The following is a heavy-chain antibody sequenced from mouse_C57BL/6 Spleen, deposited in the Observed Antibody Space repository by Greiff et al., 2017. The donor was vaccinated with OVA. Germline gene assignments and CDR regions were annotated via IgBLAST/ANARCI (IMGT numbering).Heavy chain of an antibody. J-gene: IGHJ4*01. CDR2: ISYDGSN. D-gene: IGHD2-2*01. V-gene: IGHV3-6*01. CDR1: GYSITSGYY. CDR3: AKFFDGYGFYAMDY. Sequence: EVKLEESGPGLVKPSQSLSLTCSVTGYSITSGYYWNWIRQFPGNKLEWMGYISYDGSNKYNPSLKNRISITRDTSKNQFFLKLNSVTTEDTATYYCAKFFDGYGFYAMDYWGQGTSVTVSS.